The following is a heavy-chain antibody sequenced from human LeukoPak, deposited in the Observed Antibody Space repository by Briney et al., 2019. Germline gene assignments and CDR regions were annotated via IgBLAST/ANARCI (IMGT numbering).Heavy chain of an antibody. D-gene: IGHD3-16*01. J-gene: IGHJ6*03. Sequence: ASVKVSCKTSGYTFTVYSIHWVRQAPGQELEWMGMINPSDGATTYAQRFQGRVTMTRDMSTTTVYMDLPSLRSEDTAVYFCSRDHRGGLSAPLGGLFASYYTYYYMDVWGRGTTVTVSS. CDR3: SRDHRGGLSAPLGGLFASYYTYYYMDV. CDR1: GYTFTVYS. CDR2: INPSDGAT. V-gene: IGHV1-46*01.